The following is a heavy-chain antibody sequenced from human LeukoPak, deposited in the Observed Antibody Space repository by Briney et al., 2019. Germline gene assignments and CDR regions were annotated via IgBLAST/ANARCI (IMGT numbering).Heavy chain of an antibody. CDR3: TKDIRYYSDY. V-gene: IGHV3-43*02. J-gene: IGHJ4*02. Sequence: GGSLRLSCAACGLMFDDYAIHCVRQAPGKGLEWVSLISGDGISTYYADSVKGRFTISRDNSKNSLYLQMNSLRTEDTALYYGTKDIRYYSDYWGQGTLVTVSS. CDR2: ISGDGIST. D-gene: IGHD2-2*01. CDR1: GLMFDDYA.